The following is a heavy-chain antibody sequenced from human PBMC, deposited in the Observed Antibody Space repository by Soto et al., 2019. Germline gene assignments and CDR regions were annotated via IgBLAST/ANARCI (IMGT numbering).Heavy chain of an antibody. CDR2: IYYGGNS. V-gene: IGHV4-39*01. D-gene: IGHD1-26*01. Sequence: QLQLQESGPGLVKPSETLSLTCTVSGGSISSSTSYWGWVRQPPGKGLEWIASIYYGGNSHYHPSLRSRLNISVNTTNNRLSLKLSSVTAADTAVYYWARHSSGSRHPGFDYWGQGTLVTVSS. CDR1: GGSISSSTSY. CDR3: ARHSSGSRHPGFDY. J-gene: IGHJ4*02.